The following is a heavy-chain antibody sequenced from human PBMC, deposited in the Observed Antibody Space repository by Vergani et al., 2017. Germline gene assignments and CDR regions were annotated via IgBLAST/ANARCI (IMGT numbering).Heavy chain of an antibody. V-gene: IGHV1-69*17. CDR3: AREGPCGGDCYSGY. J-gene: IGHJ4*02. CDR1: GGTFSSYA. D-gene: IGHD2-21*02. CDR2: IIPIFGIE. Sequence: QVQLVQSGAEVKKPGSSVKVSCKASGGTFSSYAISWVRQAPGQGLEWMGGIIPIFGIETYAQKFQGRVTITADKSTSTAYMELSSLRSEDTAVYYCAREGPCGGDCYSGYWGQGTLVTVSS.